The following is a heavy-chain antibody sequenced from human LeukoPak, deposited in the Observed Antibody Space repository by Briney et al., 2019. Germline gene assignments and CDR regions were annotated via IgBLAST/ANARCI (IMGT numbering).Heavy chain of an antibody. Sequence: GGSLRLSCAASGFTFSSYSMNWVRQAPGKGLEWVSSISSSSSYIYYADSVTGRLTISRDNAKNSLYLQMNSLRAEDTAVYYCARGPRDDAFDIWGQGTMVTVSS. J-gene: IGHJ3*02. CDR2: ISSSSSYI. CDR1: GFTFSSYS. CDR3: ARGPRDDAFDI. D-gene: IGHD2-21*02. V-gene: IGHV3-21*01.